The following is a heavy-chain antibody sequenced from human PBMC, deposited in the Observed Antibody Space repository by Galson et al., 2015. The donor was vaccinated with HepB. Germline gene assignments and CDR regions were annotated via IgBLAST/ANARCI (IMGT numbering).Heavy chain of an antibody. D-gene: IGHD3-10*01. CDR3: ARPFGELLWDDAFDI. Sequence: SVKVSCKASGGTFSSYAISWVRQAPGQGLEWMGGIIPIFGTANYAQKFQGRVTITADKSTSTAYMELSSLRSEDTAVYYCARPFGELLWDDAFDIWGQGTMVTVSS. CDR1: GGTFSSYA. V-gene: IGHV1-69*06. CDR2: IIPIFGTA. J-gene: IGHJ3*02.